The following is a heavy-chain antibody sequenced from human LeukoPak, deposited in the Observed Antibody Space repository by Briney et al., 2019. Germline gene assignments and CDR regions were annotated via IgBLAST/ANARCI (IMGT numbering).Heavy chain of an antibody. CDR2: IYHSGST. D-gene: IGHD1-26*01. J-gene: IGHJ4*02. Sequence: PSETLSLTCTVSFYSISSGYYWGWIRQPPGKGLEWIGTIYHSGSTYYNPSLKSRVTISVDTSKKQVSLKLNSVTAADTAVYYCARAGIAKAPLRATPFAYWGQGTLVTVSS. CDR3: ARAGIAKAPLRATPFAY. V-gene: IGHV4-38-2*02. CDR1: FYSISSGYY.